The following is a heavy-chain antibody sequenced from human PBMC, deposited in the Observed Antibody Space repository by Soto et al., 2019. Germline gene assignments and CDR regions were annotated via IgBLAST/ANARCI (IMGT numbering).Heavy chain of an antibody. D-gene: IGHD1-1*01. CDR2: IIPIFGTA. CDR1: GGTFISYA. CDR3: ARAKDWNDRYYFDY. Sequence: SVKVSFKASGGTFISYAISWVRQAPGQGLEWMGGIIPIFGTANYAQKFQGRVTITADESTSTAYMELSSLRSEDTAVYYCARAKDWNDRYYFDYWGQGTLVTVSS. J-gene: IGHJ4*02. V-gene: IGHV1-69*13.